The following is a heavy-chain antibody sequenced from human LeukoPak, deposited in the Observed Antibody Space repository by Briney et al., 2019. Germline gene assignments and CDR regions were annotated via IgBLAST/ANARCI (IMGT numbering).Heavy chain of an antibody. CDR1: GLTLSNYD. CDR2: SIGSGGYR. V-gene: IGHV3-23*01. Sequence: PGGSLRLSCVASGLTLSNYDTTWVRQAPGKGLEYVSSIGSGGYRFYGGSVKGRFSISRDNSQNTVYLQMNSLRGEDTAIYFCATKLRDASSYFDFWGQGILVTVSS. D-gene: IGHD6-6*01. CDR3: ATKLRDASSYFDF. J-gene: IGHJ4*02.